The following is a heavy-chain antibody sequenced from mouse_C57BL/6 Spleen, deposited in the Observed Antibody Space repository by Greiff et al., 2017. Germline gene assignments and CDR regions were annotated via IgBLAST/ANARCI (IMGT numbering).Heavy chain of an antibody. CDR2: INPKNGGT. CDR1: GSPFTDYN. V-gene: IGHV1-18*01. CDR3: ASDYYGSSFEFAY. D-gene: IGHD1-1*01. Sequence: EVQLQEPGPELVKPGASVKIPCKASGSPFTDYNMDWVKQSHGKSLEWIGDINPKNGGTIYNHKFKGKATLTVDKSSSTAYMELLSLTSEDTAVYYCASDYYGSSFEFAYWGQGTLVTVSA. J-gene: IGHJ3*01.